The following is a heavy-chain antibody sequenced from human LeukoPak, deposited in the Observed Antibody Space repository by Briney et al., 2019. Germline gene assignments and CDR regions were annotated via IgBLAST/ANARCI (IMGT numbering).Heavy chain of an antibody. V-gene: IGHV4-34*01. J-gene: IGHJ5*02. CDR3: ATDRYYYGSGSPGWFDP. D-gene: IGHD3-10*01. CDR1: GGSFSGYY. Sequence: SETLSLTCAVYGGSFSGYYWSWIRQPPGKGLEWIGEINHSGSTNYNPSLKSRVTISVDTSKNQFSLKLSSVTAAATAVYYCATDRYYYGSGSPGWFDPWGQGTLVTVSS. CDR2: INHSGST.